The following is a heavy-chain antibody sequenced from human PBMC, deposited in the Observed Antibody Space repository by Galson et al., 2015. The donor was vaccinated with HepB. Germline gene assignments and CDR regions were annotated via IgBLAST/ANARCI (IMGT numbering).Heavy chain of an antibody. Sequence: SLRLPCAASGFTFSSYAMSWVRQAPGKGLEWVSEISGSGGTTYYADSVKGRFTISRDNSKNTLYLQMNSLRAEDTAVYYCAKDKSNDAFEIWGQGTMVTVSS. CDR3: AKDKSNDAFEI. CDR2: ISGSGGTT. D-gene: IGHD5/OR15-5a*01. CDR1: GFTFSSYA. J-gene: IGHJ3*02. V-gene: IGHV3-23*01.